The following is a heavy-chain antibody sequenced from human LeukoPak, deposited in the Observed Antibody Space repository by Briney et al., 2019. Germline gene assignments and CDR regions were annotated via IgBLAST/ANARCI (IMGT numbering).Heavy chain of an antibody. CDR1: GYTFTGYY. J-gene: IGHJ4*02. CDR2: INPNSGGT. Sequence: GASVKVSCKASGYTFTGYYMHWVRQAPGQGLEWMGWINPNSGGTNYAQKFQGWVTMTRDTSISTAYMELSRLRSDDTAVYYCARDQDDSSGLRYWGQGTLVTVSS. CDR3: ARDQDDSSGLRY. D-gene: IGHD3-22*01. V-gene: IGHV1-2*04.